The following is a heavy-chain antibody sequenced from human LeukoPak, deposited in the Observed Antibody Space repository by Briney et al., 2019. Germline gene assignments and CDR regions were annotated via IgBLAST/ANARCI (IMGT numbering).Heavy chain of an antibody. CDR2: INHSGST. CDR1: GGSFSGYY. Sequence: SETLSLTCAVYGGSFSGYYWSWIRQPPGKGLEWIGEINHSGSTNYNPSLKSRVTISVDTSKNQFSLKLSSVTAADTAVYYCARGRITIFGVVIGGRNWFDPWGQGTLVTVSS. V-gene: IGHV4-34*01. D-gene: IGHD3-3*01. CDR3: ARGRITIFGVVIGGRNWFDP. J-gene: IGHJ5*02.